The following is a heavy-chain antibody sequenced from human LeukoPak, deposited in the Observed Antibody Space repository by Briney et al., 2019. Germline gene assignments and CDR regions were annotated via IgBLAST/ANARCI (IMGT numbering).Heavy chain of an antibody. D-gene: IGHD3-10*01. CDR2: ISDTGNT. CDR1: GFTLSSYA. Sequence: PGGSLRLSCAASGFTLSSYAMSWVRQAPGKGLEWVSAISDTGNTYHADSVKGRFTISRDNSKNTPYLQMNSLRAEDTAVYYCAKGGVVPLPLTMIRGVHDYWGQGTLVTVSS. CDR3: AKGGVVPLPLTMIRGVHDY. J-gene: IGHJ4*02. V-gene: IGHV3-23*01.